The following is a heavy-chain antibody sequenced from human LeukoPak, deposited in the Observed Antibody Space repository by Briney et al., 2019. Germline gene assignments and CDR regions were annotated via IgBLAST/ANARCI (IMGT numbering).Heavy chain of an antibody. CDR1: GGSISSYY. D-gene: IGHD3-10*01. CDR2: IHYSGST. CDR3: ARDPGMDHYYYGMDV. Sequence: SETLSLTCTVSGGSISSYYWSWIRQPPGKGLEWLGYIHYSGSTNYNPSLKSRVTISVDTSKNQFSLKLSSVTAADTAVYYCARDPGMDHYYYGMDVWGQGTTVTVSS. V-gene: IGHV4-59*01. J-gene: IGHJ6*02.